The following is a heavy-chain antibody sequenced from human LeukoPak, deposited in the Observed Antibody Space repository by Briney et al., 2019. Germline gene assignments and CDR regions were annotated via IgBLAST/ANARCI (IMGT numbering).Heavy chain of an antibody. J-gene: IGHJ4*02. CDR1: GFTFSSYA. D-gene: IGHD6-19*01. V-gene: IGHV3-23*01. CDR2: ISGSGGST. Sequence: GESLKISCAASGFTFSSYAMSWVRQAPGKGLEWVSAISGSGGSTYYADSVKGRFTISRDNSKNTLYLQMNSLRAEDTAVYYCAKESSVTGAGLLDYWGQGTLVTVSS. CDR3: AKESSVTGAGLLDY.